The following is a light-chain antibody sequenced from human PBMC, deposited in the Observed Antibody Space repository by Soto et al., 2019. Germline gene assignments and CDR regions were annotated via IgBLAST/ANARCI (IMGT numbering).Light chain of an antibody. J-gene: IGKJ1*01. V-gene: IGKV3-15*01. CDR1: QRVSSN. CDR2: GAS. Sequence: EMVMTQSPTTLSVSPGERATLSCRASQRVSSNLAWYQQKPGQAPRLLIYGASTRATGIPARFSGSGSGTEFTLTLSSLQSEDFAVYYCQQYNNWWTFGQGTKVDIK. CDR3: QQYNNWWT.